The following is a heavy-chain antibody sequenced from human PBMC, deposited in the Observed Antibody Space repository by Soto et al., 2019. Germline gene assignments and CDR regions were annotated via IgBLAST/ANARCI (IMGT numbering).Heavy chain of an antibody. D-gene: IGHD4-17*01. Sequence: SETLSLTCTVSGGSISSYYWSWIRQPPGKGLEWIGCIYYSGSTNYNPSLKSRVTISVDTSKNQFSLKLSSVTAADTAVYYCARLYGGTLDYWGQGTLVTVS. CDR2: IYYSGST. CDR1: GGSISSYY. J-gene: IGHJ4*02. CDR3: ARLYGGTLDY. V-gene: IGHV4-59*08.